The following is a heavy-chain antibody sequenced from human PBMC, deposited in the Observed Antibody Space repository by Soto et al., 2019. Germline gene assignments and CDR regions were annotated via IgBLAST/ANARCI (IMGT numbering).Heavy chain of an antibody. CDR2: MNTNSGNT. CDR1: GYTFTSYD. CDR3: ARLSLYYDILTGYHTALDY. V-gene: IGHV1-8*01. Sequence: QVQLVQSGAEVKKPGASVKVSCKASGYTFTSYDINWVRQATGQGLEWMGWMNTNSGNTGYAQKFQGRVTMTRNTSISTAYMELSSLRSEDTAVYYCARLSLYYDILTGYHTALDYWGQGTLVTVSS. D-gene: IGHD3-9*01. J-gene: IGHJ4*02.